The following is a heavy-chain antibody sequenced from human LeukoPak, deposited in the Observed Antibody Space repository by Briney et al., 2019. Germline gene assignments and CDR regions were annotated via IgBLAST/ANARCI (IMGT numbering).Heavy chain of an antibody. D-gene: IGHD5-24*01. CDR2: IRYDGSNK. CDR3: AKGGRATTHFDY. CDR1: GFTFSSYG. Sequence: PGGSLRLSCAASGFTFSSYGMHWVRQAPGKGLEWVAFIRYDGSNKYYADSVKGRFTISRDNSKNTLYLQMNSLRAEDTAVYYCAKGGRATTHFDYWGQGTLVTVSS. V-gene: IGHV3-30*02. J-gene: IGHJ4*02.